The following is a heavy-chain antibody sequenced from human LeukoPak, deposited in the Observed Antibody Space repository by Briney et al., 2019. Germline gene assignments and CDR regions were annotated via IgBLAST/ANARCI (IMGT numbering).Heavy chain of an antibody. CDR1: GGSISSGGYS. V-gene: IGHV4-30-2*01. CDR3: ARSTITIFGVVIPPVDFDI. J-gene: IGHJ3*02. D-gene: IGHD3-3*01. Sequence: PSQTLSLTCAVSGGSISSGGYSWSWIRQPPGKGLEWIGYIYHSGSTNYNPSLKSRVTISVDTSKNQFSLKLSSVTAADTAVYYCARSTITIFGVVIPPVDFDIWGQGTMVTVSS. CDR2: IYHSGST.